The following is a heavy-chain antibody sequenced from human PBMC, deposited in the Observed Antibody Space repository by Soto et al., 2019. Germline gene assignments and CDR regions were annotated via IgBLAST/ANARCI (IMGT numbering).Heavy chain of an antibody. CDR3: AHSGSYYEAADY. V-gene: IGHV3-30*03. J-gene: IGHJ4*02. D-gene: IGHD1-26*01. CDR2: ISYDGSNK. Sequence: GGSLRLSCAASGFTFSSYGMHWVRQAPGKGLEWVAVISYDGSNKYYADSVKGRFTISRDNSKNTLYLQMNSLRAEDTAVYYCAHSGSYYEAADYWGQGTLVTVSS. CDR1: GFTFSSYG.